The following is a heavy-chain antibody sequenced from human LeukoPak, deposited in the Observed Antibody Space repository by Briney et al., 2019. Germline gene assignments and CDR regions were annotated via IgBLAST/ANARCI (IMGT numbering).Heavy chain of an antibody. Sequence: ASVKVSCKASGYTFTSYDINWVRQATGQGLEWMGWMNPNSGNTDYAQKFQGRVTMTRNTSISTAYMELSSLKSEDTAVYYCARMTAAAAIGYWGQGTLVTVSS. CDR2: MNPNSGNT. CDR3: ARMTAAAAIGY. CDR1: GYTFTSYD. D-gene: IGHD6-13*01. V-gene: IGHV1-8*01. J-gene: IGHJ4*02.